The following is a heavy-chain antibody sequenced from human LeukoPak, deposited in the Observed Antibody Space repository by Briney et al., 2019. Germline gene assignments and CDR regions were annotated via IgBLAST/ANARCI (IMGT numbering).Heavy chain of an antibody. D-gene: IGHD3-22*01. CDR3: ARVKTMIVVVRLFDY. Sequence: GASVKVSCKASGYTFPGYYMHWVRPAPGQGLEWMGWINPNSGGTNYAQKFQGRVTMTRDTSISTAFMDLSRLRSDDTAVYYCARVKTMIVVVRLFDYWGQGTQVTVSS. J-gene: IGHJ4*02. CDR1: GYTFPGYY. CDR2: INPNSGGT. V-gene: IGHV1-2*02.